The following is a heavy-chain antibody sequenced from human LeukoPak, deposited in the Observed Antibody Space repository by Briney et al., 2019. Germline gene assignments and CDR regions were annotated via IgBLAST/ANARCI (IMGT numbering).Heavy chain of an antibody. CDR2: INPNSGGT. J-gene: IGHJ5*02. V-gene: IGHV1-2*06. CDR1: GYTFTSYG. Sequence: GASVKVSCKASGYTFTSYGISWVRQAPGQGLEWMGRINPNSGGTNYAQKFQGRVTMTRDTSISTAYMELSRLRSDDTAVYYCARERIAVAGTDPWGQGTLVTISS. D-gene: IGHD6-19*01. CDR3: ARERIAVAGTDP.